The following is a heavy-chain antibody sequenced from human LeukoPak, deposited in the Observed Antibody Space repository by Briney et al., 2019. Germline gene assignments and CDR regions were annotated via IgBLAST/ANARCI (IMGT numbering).Heavy chain of an antibody. CDR3: ARGSVELAVAAPGAFDI. Sequence: ASVKVSCKASGGTLSSYAISWVRQAPGQGLEWMGGIIPIFGTANYAQKFQGRVTITADESTSTAYMELSSLRSEDTAVYYCARGSVELAVAAPGAFDIWGQGTMVTVSS. CDR2: IIPIFGTA. J-gene: IGHJ3*02. V-gene: IGHV1-69*13. CDR1: GGTLSSYA. D-gene: IGHD6-19*01.